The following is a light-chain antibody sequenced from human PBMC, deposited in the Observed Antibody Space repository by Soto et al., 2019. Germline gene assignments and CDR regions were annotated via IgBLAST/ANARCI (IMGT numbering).Light chain of an antibody. J-gene: IGKJ1*01. CDR1: QSVSST. Sequence: EIVFTQSPGTLSLSPGERATLSCRASQSVSSTLAWYQQKPGQAPRLLIHGAFTRATGIPARFSGSGSGTEFTLTISSLQSEDFAVYYCQQYNNWPWTFGQGTKVDIK. CDR3: QQYNNWPWT. V-gene: IGKV3-15*01. CDR2: GAF.